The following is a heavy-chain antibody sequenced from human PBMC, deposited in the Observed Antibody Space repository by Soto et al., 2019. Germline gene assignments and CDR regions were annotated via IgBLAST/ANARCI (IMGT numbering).Heavy chain of an antibody. CDR3: AAVPYYYDTSGTYFDY. CDR2: IVVGSGNT. J-gene: IGHJ4*02. V-gene: IGHV1-58*01. Sequence: QMQLVQSGPEVMKPGTSEKVSCKASGFTFPSSAVQWVRQARGQRLEWIARIVVGSGNTNYAQKFQERLTISRDMSTNTAYMELSSLRSEDTAVYYCAAVPYYYDTSGTYFDYWGQGTLVTVSS. D-gene: IGHD3-22*01. CDR1: GFTFPSSA.